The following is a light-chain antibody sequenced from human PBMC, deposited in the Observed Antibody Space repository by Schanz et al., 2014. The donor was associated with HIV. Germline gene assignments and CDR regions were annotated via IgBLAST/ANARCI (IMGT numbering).Light chain of an antibody. CDR1: QSVSSSL. CDR2: GAS. CDR3: QQYGNSPYT. Sequence: EIVLTQSPVTLSLSPGERATLSCRASQSVSSSLLAWYQQRPGQAPGLLIYGASSRATDIPDRFSGSGSGTDFTLTISRLEPDDFAVYYCQQYGNSPYTFGQGTRLEI. V-gene: IGKV3-20*01. J-gene: IGKJ2*01.